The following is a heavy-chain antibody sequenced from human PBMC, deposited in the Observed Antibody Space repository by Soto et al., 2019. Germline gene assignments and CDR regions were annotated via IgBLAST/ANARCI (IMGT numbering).Heavy chain of an antibody. J-gene: IGHJ5*01. Sequence: GASVKVSCKASGYIFTGYYINWVRQAPGQGLEWMGWINPNSGDTSYAQKFQGGVTMTTDTSISTAYMELSRLRSDDTAVYYCARPYCTSKSCHNLFDSWGQGTLVTVSS. V-gene: IGHV1-2*02. D-gene: IGHD2-2*01. CDR2: INPNSGDT. CDR3: ARPYCTSKSCHNLFDS. CDR1: GYIFTGYY.